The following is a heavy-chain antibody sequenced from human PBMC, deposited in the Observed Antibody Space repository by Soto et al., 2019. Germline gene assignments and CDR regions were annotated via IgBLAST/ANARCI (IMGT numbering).Heavy chain of an antibody. CDR1: GGPISTYY. CDR2: IYFTGST. CDR3: ARDQGADNWFDP. J-gene: IGHJ5*02. Sequence: SETLSLTCTVAGGPISTYYWSWIRQPPGKGLEWIGYIYFTGSTNYNPSLKSRVTMSVDTSKNQFSLKLSSVTAADTAVYYCARDQGADNWFDPWGQGTLVTVSS. V-gene: IGHV4-59*01.